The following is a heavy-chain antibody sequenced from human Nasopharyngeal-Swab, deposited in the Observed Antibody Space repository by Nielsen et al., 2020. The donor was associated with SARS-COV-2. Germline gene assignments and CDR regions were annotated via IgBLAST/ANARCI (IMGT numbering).Heavy chain of an antibody. J-gene: IGHJ6*02. V-gene: IGHV3-23*01. CDR3: ARHDFWSGYASYYGMDV. CDR1: GFTFSSYA. Sequence: GESLKISCAASGFTFSSYAMSWVRQAPGMGPEWVSGTSGSGGSTYYADSVKGRFTLSRDNSKNTLYLQMNSLRAEDTAVYYCARHDFWSGYASYYGMDVWGQGTTVTVSS. D-gene: IGHD3-3*01. CDR2: TSGSGGST.